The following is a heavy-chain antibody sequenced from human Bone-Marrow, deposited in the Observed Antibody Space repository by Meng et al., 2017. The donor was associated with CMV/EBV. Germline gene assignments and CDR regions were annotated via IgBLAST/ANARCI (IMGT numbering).Heavy chain of an antibody. CDR2: IRYDGSNK. J-gene: IGHJ4*02. Sequence: GESLKISCAVSGFTFSSYGMHWVRQAPGKGLEWVAFIRYDGSNKYYADSVKGRFTISRDNSKNTLYLQMNSRRAEDTAVYFCASHEEGYNSYVDYWGQGTLVTVSS. CDR3: ASHEEGYNSYVDY. CDR1: GFTFSSYG. D-gene: IGHD5-24*01. V-gene: IGHV3-30*02.